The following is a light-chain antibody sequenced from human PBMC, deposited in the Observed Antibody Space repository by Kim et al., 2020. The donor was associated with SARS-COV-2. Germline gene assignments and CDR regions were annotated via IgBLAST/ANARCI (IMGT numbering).Light chain of an antibody. CDR2: DVS. V-gene: IGLV2-14*03. CDR3: SSYTSSSTLV. Sequence: GQSITNSRTGTSSDVGGYNYVSWYQQHPGKAPKLMIYDVSNRPAGVSNRFSGSKSGNTASLTISGLQAEDEADYYCSSYTSSSTLVFGGGTQLTVL. CDR1: SSDVGGYNY. J-gene: IGLJ3*02.